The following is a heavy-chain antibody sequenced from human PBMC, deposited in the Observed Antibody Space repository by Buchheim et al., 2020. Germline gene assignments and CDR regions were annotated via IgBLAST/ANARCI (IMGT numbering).Heavy chain of an antibody. Sequence: QVQLVESGGGVVQPGRSLRLSCAASGFTFSSYAMHWVRQAPGKGLEWVAVISYDGSNKYYADSVKGRFTISRDNSKNTLYLQMNSLRAEDTAVYYCARVHGSACFDYWGQGTL. CDR3: ARVHGSACFDY. CDR1: GFTFSSYA. CDR2: ISYDGSNK. D-gene: IGHD5-24*01. J-gene: IGHJ4*02. V-gene: IGHV3-30-3*01.